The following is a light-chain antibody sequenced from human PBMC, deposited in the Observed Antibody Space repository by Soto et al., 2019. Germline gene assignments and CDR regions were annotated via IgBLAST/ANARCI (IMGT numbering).Light chain of an antibody. Sequence: QSALTQPRSVSGSPGQSVTTSCTGTSSDVGGYNYVSWYQQHPGKAPKLMIYDVSKRPSGVPDRFSGSKSGNTASLTISGLQAEDEADYYCCSYAGSPYVFGTGTKLTVL. CDR2: DVS. J-gene: IGLJ1*01. CDR1: SSDVGGYNY. V-gene: IGLV2-11*01. CDR3: CSYAGSPYV.